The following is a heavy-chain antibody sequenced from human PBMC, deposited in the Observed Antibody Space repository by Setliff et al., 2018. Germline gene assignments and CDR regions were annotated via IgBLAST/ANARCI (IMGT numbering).Heavy chain of an antibody. V-gene: IGHV3-30*03. CDR3: ARDGVSYAMDV. J-gene: IGHJ6*02. CDR2: LSDDGSNE. Sequence: GGSLRLSCAASGFTVSSFSMHWVRQAPVKGLDWVATLSDDGSNEFYADSVRGRFTISRDNAKNSLYLQMNNLRAEDTALYSCARDGVSYAMDVWGHGTTVTVSS. CDR1: GFTVSSFS.